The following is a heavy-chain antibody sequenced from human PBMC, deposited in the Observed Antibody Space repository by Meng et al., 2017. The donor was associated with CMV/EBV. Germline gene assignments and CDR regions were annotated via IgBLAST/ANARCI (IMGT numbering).Heavy chain of an antibody. CDR2: INPNSGGT. Sequence: SGYTFTGYYMHWVRQAPGQGLEWMGWINPNSGGTTYAQKFQGRVTMTRDTSISTAYMELSRLRSDDTAVYYCARDFSHTAMVSRGSGYWGQGTLVTVSS. CDR3: ARDFSHTAMVSRGSGY. CDR1: GYTFTGYY. J-gene: IGHJ4*02. V-gene: IGHV1-2*02. D-gene: IGHD5-18*01.